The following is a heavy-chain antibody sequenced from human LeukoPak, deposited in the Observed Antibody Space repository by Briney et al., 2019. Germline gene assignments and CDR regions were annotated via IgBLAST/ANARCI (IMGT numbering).Heavy chain of an antibody. D-gene: IGHD2-2*01. CDR3: TTRRVPAAMLSDY. CDR2: IKSKTDGGTT. V-gene: IGHV3-15*01. J-gene: IGHJ4*02. Sequence: PGGSLRLSCAASGFTFSNAWMSWVRQAPGKGLEWVGRIKSKTDGGTTDYAAPVKGRFTISRDDSKNTLYLQMNSLKTEDTAVYYCTTRRVPAAMLSDYWGQGTLVTVSS. CDR1: GFTFSNAW.